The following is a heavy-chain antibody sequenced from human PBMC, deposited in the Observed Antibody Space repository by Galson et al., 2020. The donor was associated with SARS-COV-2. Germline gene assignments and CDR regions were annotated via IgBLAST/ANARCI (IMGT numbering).Heavy chain of an antibody. J-gene: IGHJ6*03. Sequence: SQTLSLTCAVYGGSFSGSSWTWVRQSPEKGLEWIGEINIGGNTNYSPSLKSRVTLSVDTSKNQFSLKLKSVTAADTALYYCARGHRGVVPSPVLGLGAYYSYYSLDVGAKGTTVTVSS. V-gene: IGHV4-34*01. CDR2: INIGGNT. CDR1: GGSFSGSS. CDR3: ARGHRGVVPSPVLGLGAYYSYYSLDV. D-gene: IGHD3-10*01.